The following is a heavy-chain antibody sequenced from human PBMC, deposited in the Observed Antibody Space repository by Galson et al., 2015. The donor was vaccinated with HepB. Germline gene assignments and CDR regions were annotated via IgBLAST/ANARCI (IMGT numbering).Heavy chain of an antibody. V-gene: IGHV4-39*01. D-gene: IGHD3-16*01. CDR3: ARQYRSVSARPGGIDF. Sequence: SETLSLTCIVSGGSISSSSYYWGWIRQPPGKGLEWIGSIYNSGRTYYNSSLKSRITISVDTSKNQFSLKLTSVTAADTAVYYCARQYRSVSARPGGIDFWGQGTLVTVSS. CDR1: GGSISSSSYY. CDR2: IYNSGRT. J-gene: IGHJ4*02.